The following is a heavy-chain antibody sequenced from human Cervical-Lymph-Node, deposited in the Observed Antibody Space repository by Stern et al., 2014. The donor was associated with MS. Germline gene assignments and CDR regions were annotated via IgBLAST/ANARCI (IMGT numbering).Heavy chain of an antibody. Sequence: QVQLVQSGAEVRKPGASVKVSCKASGSTFTSHTFTWVRQAPGQGLEWVGWISAYNGNTNYAQRLKGRGSFAKGTSTETALNEPENPRSCRPGVYFLSKSCPPHYHYSVDVWGQGTTVTVSS. CDR2: ISAYNGNT. CDR1: GSTFTSHT. J-gene: IGHJ6*02. CDR3: SKSCPPHYHYSVDV. V-gene: IGHV1-18*04.